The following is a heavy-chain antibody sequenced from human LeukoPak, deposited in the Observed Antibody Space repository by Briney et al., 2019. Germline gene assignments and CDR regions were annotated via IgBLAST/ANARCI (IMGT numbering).Heavy chain of an antibody. D-gene: IGHD3-10*01. V-gene: IGHV4-39*07. Sequence: SETLSLTCTVSGDSINSTNYYWGWIRQPPGKGLEWIRSIYYSRSTNYNPSLKSRVTISVDTSKNQFSPKLSSVAAADTAVYYCARVEWFGELSPFDIWGQGTMVTVSS. CDR1: GDSINSTNYY. J-gene: IGHJ3*02. CDR3: ARVEWFGELSPFDI. CDR2: IYYSRST.